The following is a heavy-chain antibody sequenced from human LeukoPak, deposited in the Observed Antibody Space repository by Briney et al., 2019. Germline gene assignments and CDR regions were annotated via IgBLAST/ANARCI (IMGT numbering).Heavy chain of an antibody. V-gene: IGHV3-21*01. D-gene: IGHD2-21*02. CDR1: GFTFSSYS. Sequence: PGGSLRLSCAASGFTFSSYSMNWVRQAPGKGLEWVSSISSSSSYIYYADSVKGRFTISRDNTKNSLYLQMNSLRAEDTAVYYCARDADNCGGDCYPRVDYWGQGTLVTVSS. CDR3: ARDADNCGGDCYPRVDY. J-gene: IGHJ4*02. CDR2: ISSSSSYI.